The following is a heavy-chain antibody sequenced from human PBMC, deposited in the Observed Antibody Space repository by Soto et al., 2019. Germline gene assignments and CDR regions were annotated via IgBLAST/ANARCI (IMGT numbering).Heavy chain of an antibody. D-gene: IGHD6-13*01. CDR1: GGSISSYY. V-gene: IGHV4-59*12. CDR2: IYYSGST. Sequence: SETLSLTCTVSGGSISSYYWSWIRQPPGKGLEWIGYIYYSGSTNYNPSLKSRVTISVDTSKNQFSLKLSSVTAADTAVYYCVRDSSSWYEDYYYGMDVWGQGTTVTVAS. J-gene: IGHJ6*02. CDR3: VRDSSSWYEDYYYGMDV.